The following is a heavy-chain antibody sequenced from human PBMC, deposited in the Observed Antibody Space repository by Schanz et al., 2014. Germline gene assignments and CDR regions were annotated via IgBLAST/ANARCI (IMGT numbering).Heavy chain of an antibody. CDR2: IKQDESER. D-gene: IGHD3-10*01. J-gene: IGHJ4*02. V-gene: IGHV3-7*03. CDR3: TTHGLGYYFDY. CDR1: GFSFSTYG. Sequence: VRLMESGGGVVRPGGSLRLSCAASGFSFSTYGMHWVRQAPGKGLEWVANIKQDESERSYVDSVKGRFTISRDNAKNSLYLQMNSLKTEDTAVYYCTTHGLGYYFDYWGQGTLVPVSS.